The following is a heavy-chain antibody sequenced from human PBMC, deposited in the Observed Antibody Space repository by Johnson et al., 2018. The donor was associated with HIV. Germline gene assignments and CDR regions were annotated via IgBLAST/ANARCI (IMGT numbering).Heavy chain of an antibody. Sequence: VQLVESGGGLVQPGGSLRLSCAASGFTFSSYWMSWVRQAPGKGLEWVANIKQDGSEKYYVDSVKGRFTISRDNAKNSLYLQMNSLRAEDTAVYYCARDARYCTSITCYTTAFDIWGQGTRVTVSS. CDR3: ARDARYCTSITCYTTAFDI. CDR1: GFTFSSYW. D-gene: IGHD2-2*02. CDR2: IKQDGSEK. J-gene: IGHJ3*02. V-gene: IGHV3-7*05.